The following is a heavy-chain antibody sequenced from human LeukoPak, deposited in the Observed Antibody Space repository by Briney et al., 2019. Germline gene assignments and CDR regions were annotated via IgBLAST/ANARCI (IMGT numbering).Heavy chain of an antibody. J-gene: IGHJ3*02. CDR2: ISAYNGNT. V-gene: IGHV1-18*01. CDR3: ARDRYYGSGSPEGFDAFDI. CDR1: GYTLTSYG. Sequence: ASVRVSCKASGYTLTSYGISWVRQAPGQGLEWMGWISAYNGNTNYAQKLQGRVTMTTDTSTSTAYMELRSLRSEDTAVYYCARDRYYGSGSPEGFDAFDIWGQGTMVTVSS. D-gene: IGHD3-10*01.